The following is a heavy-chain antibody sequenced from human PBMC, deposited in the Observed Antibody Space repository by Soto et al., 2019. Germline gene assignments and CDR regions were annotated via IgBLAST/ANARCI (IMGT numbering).Heavy chain of an antibody. D-gene: IGHD3-16*02. V-gene: IGHV4-59*01. CDR3: AREGHDYVWGSYRYRGAFDI. CDR1: GGSINSYC. Sequence: SETLSLTCTVSGGSINSYCWSWIRQPPGEGLEWIGYIYYSGSTNYNPSLKSRVTMSVDTSKNQFSLKLSSVTAADTAVYYCAREGHDYVWGSYRYRGAFDIWGQGTMVTVSS. J-gene: IGHJ3*02. CDR2: IYYSGST.